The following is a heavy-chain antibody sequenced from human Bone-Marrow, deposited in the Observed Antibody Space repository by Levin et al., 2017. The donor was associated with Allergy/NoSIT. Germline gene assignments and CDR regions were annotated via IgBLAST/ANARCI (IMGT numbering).Heavy chain of an antibody. CDR1: GFTFSSYA. CDR2: ISYDGSNK. CDR3: AREVYDFWSGYYRGYYYYGMDV. Sequence: GGSLRLSCAASGFTFSSYAMHWVRQAPGKGLEWVAVISYDGSNKYYADSVKGRFTISRDNSKNTLYLQMNSLRAEDTAVYYCAREVYDFWSGYYRGYYYYGMDVWGQGTTVTVSS. D-gene: IGHD3-3*01. J-gene: IGHJ6*02. V-gene: IGHV3-30-3*01.